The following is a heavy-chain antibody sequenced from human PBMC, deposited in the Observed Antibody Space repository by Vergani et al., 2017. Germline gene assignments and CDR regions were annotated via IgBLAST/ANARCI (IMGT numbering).Heavy chain of an antibody. J-gene: IGHJ4*02. V-gene: IGHV4-39*01. CDR2: IYYSENK. CDR3: ARHGGSGNFYHLFDS. Sequence: QLQLQESGPGLVKPSETLSLTCTVSGGSITYGAFYWGWIRQSPGKGLEWIGSIYYSENKFYNPSLESRVTLSIDTTKNQFSLKLKSVTAADTAVYYCARHGGSGNFYHLFDSWGQGTLVTVSS. D-gene: IGHD3-10*01. CDR1: GGSITYGAFY.